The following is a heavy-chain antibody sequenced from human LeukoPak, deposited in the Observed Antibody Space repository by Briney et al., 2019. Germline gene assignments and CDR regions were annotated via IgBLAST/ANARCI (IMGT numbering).Heavy chain of an antibody. CDR2: ISGSGGST. Sequence: GGSLRLSRAASGFTFSSYAMSWVRQAPGKGLEWVSAISGSGGSTYYADSVKGRFTISRDNSKNTLYLQMNSLRAEDTAVHYCAKDRGYYGSGSYWFDPWGQGTLVTVSS. CDR3: AKDRGYYGSGSYWFDP. V-gene: IGHV3-23*01. J-gene: IGHJ5*02. CDR1: GFTFSSYA. D-gene: IGHD3-10*01.